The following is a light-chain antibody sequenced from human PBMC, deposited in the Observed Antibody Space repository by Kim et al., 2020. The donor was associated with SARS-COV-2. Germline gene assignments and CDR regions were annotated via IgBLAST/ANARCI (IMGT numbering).Light chain of an antibody. CDR3: QKYNTAPWT. Sequence: ASVGDRGTITCRASQDIANSLAWYQQKPGTVPKLLIYAASTLQSGVPSRFSGSGSGTEFTLTIGSLQTEDVATYYCQKYNTAPWTFGPGTKVDIK. V-gene: IGKV1-27*01. J-gene: IGKJ1*01. CDR1: QDIANS. CDR2: AAS.